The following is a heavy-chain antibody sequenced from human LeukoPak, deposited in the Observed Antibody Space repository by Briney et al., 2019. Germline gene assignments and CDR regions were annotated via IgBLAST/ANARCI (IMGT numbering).Heavy chain of an antibody. Sequence: ASVKVSCKASGFSFSSSSMQWVRQARGQRLEWIGWLAVGSGNTNYAQKFQGRVTITRDMSTSTAYMELSSLRSEDTALYYCAAVFGSGYYYYFDYWGQGSLVPVSS. J-gene: IGHJ4*02. CDR3: AAVFGSGYYYYFDY. V-gene: IGHV1-58*02. D-gene: IGHD3-22*01. CDR2: LAVGSGNT. CDR1: GFSFSSSS.